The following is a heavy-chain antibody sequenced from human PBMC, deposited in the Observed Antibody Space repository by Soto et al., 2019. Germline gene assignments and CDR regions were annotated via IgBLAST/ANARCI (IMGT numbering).Heavy chain of an antibody. Sequence: LALTCAVYGGSFSGYYWSWIRQPPGKGLEWIGEINHSGSTNYNPSLKSRVTISVDTSKNQFSLKLSSVTAADTAVYYCARVIGVDTAMVTFDYWGQGTLVTVSS. CDR1: GGSFSGYY. CDR2: INHSGST. D-gene: IGHD5-18*01. V-gene: IGHV4-34*01. J-gene: IGHJ4*02. CDR3: ARVIGVDTAMVTFDY.